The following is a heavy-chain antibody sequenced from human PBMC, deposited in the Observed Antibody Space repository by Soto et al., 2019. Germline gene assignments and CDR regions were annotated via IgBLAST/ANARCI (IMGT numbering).Heavy chain of an antibody. CDR3: ARLNYYDSSGYVAFDI. J-gene: IGHJ3*02. D-gene: IGHD3-22*01. V-gene: IGHV5-51*01. Sequence: PGESLKISCKGSGYSFTSYWIGWVRQMPGKGLEWMGIIYPGDSDTRYSPSFQGQVTISADKSISTAYLQWSSLKASDTAMYYCARLNYYDSSGYVAFDIWGQGTMVTVSS. CDR2: IYPGDSDT. CDR1: GYSFTSYW.